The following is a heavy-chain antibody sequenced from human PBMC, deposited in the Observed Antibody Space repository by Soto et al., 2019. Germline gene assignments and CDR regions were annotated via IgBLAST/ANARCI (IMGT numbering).Heavy chain of an antibody. D-gene: IGHD3-10*01. CDR2: IYYSGST. CDR1: GGSISSGDYY. J-gene: IGHJ3*02. V-gene: IGHV4-30-4*02. CDR3: ASPTMVRRGVGAFDI. Sequence: SETLSLTCTVSGGSISSGDYYWSWIRQPPGKGLEWIGNIYYSGSTYYNPSLKSRVTISVDTSKKQFPLKLSSVTAADTAVYYCASPTMVRRGVGAFDIWGPGTMVTVSS.